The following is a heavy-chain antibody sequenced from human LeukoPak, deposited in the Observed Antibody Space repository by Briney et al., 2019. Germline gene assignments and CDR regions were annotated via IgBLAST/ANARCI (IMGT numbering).Heavy chain of an antibody. CDR3: AREGTDSSGWYLQYYFDS. D-gene: IGHD6-19*01. CDR2: ISSSSSTI. V-gene: IGHV3-48*04. Sequence: GGSLRLSCAASGFTFSSYSMNWVRQAPGKGLEWVSYISSSSSTIYYADSVKGRFTISRDSSQNTLYLQMNSLRAEDTAVYYCAREGTDSSGWYLQYYFDSWGQGTLVTVSS. CDR1: GFTFSSYS. J-gene: IGHJ4*02.